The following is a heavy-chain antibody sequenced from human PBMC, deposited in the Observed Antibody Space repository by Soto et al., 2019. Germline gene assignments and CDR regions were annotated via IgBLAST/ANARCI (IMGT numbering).Heavy chain of an antibody. Sequence: GGSLRLSCAASGFTFSSYAMHWVRQAPGKGLEWVAVISYDGSNKYYADSVKGRFTISRDNSKNTLYLQMNSLRAEDTAVYYCARVPGPRYSSDNWGQGTLVTVSS. CDR1: GFTFSSYA. D-gene: IGHD6-13*01. CDR3: ARVPGPRYSSDN. CDR2: ISYDGSNK. J-gene: IGHJ4*02. V-gene: IGHV3-30-3*01.